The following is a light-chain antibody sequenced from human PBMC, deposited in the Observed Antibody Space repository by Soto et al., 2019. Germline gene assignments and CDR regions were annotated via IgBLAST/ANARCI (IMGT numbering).Light chain of an antibody. V-gene: IGKV3-15*01. Sequence: EIVMTQSPGTLSVSPGGRATLSCRASQSVGNNLAWYQQKPGQAPRLLIYAASSRATGLSARFTGSGSGTEFTLTVDSLQSEDFPVYFCQQYSHWPLTFGGGTKVEIK. J-gene: IGKJ4*01. CDR1: QSVGNN. CDR2: AAS. CDR3: QQYSHWPLT.